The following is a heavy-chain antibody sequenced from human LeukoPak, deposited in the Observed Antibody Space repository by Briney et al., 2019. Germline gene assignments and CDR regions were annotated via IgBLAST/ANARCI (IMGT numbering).Heavy chain of an antibody. Sequence: SGGSLRLSCAASGFTFSSYAISWVRQAPGKGLEWVSAISNSGGSTYYADSVKGRFTTSRDNSKNTLCLQMNSLRAEDTAVYYCAKGTAAAGDGFDPRGQGTLVTVSS. CDR1: GFTFSSYA. CDR2: ISNSGGST. V-gene: IGHV3-23*01. CDR3: AKGTAAAGDGFDP. J-gene: IGHJ5*02. D-gene: IGHD6-13*01.